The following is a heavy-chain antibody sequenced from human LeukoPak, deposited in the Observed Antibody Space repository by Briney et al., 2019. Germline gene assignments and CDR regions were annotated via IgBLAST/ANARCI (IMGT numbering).Heavy chain of an antibody. CDR3: ARSYGSGSYYTSLRY. V-gene: IGHV5-51*01. CDR1: GYSFTSYW. CDR2: IYPGDSDT. D-gene: IGHD3-10*01. J-gene: IGHJ4*02. Sequence: GESLKNSCKGSGYSFTSYWIGWVRQMPGKGLEWMGIIYPGDSDTRYSPSFQGQVTISADKSISTAYLQWSSLKASDTAMYYCARSYGSGSYYTSLRYWGQGTLVTVSS.